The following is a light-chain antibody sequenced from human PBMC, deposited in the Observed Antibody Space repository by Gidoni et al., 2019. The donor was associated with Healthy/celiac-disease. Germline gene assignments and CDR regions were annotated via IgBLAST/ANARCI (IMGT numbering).Light chain of an antibody. CDR2: AAS. J-gene: IGKJ3*01. Sequence: DIQMTKSPSSLSASVGDRVTITCRASQSISSYLNWYQQKPGKAPKLLIYAASSLQSGVPSRFSGSGSGTDFTLNISSLQPEDFATYYCQQSYSTPSTFGPGTKVDIK. V-gene: IGKV1-39*01. CDR3: QQSYSTPST. CDR1: QSISSY.